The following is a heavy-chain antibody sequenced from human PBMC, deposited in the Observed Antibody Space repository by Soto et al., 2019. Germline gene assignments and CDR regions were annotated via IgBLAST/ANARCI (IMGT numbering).Heavy chain of an antibody. CDR2: ISHSGST. CDR1: GDSISSYY. Sequence: PSDTLSITCTVSGDSISSYYWIWILQPPGKGLEWIGYISHSGSTNYKASLKSRVNISLDTSKNSLALRLDSVTAADTAVYYCARGRKVEQWVYSGRGGGMDVWGQGTTVTVSS. J-gene: IGHJ6*02. V-gene: IGHV4-59*07. D-gene: IGHD5-12*01. CDR3: ARGRKVEQWVYSGRGGGMDV.